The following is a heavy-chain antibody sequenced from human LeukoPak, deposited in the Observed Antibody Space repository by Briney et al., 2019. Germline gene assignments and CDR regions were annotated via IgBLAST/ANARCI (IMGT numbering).Heavy chain of an antibody. CDR2: ISYNGGRK. CDR1: GFTFNTYA. Sequence: GRSLRLSCVASGFTFNTYAIHWVRQAPGKGLEWVALISYNGGRKDYAESVKGRFTIDRDNSRNTVFLQMNSLRPEDSAVHYCAKDGRGSGYFPDYWGQGTLVTVSS. J-gene: IGHJ4*02. V-gene: IGHV3-30*18. D-gene: IGHD3-22*01. CDR3: AKDGRGSGYFPDY.